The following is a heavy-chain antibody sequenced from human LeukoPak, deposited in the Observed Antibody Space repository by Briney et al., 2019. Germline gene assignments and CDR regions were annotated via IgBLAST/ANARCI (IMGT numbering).Heavy chain of an antibody. CDR1: GGTFSSYA. Sequence: SVKVSCKASGGTFSSYAISWVRQAPGQGLEWMGGIIPIFGTANYAQKFQGRVTITADESTSTAYMELSSLRSEDTAVYYCARAPVIAAAGIDYWGQGTLVTVSS. D-gene: IGHD6-13*01. V-gene: IGHV1-69*13. CDR2: IIPIFGTA. CDR3: ARAPVIAAAGIDY. J-gene: IGHJ4*02.